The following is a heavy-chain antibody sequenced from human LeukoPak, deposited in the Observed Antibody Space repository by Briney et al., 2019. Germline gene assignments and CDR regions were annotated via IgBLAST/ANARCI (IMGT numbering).Heavy chain of an antibody. CDR3: ARGRYSGTTYYFDY. Sequence: GGSLRLSCAASGFTFDDYTMHWVRQAPGKGLEWVSLISWDGGSTYYADSVKGRFTISRDNAKNSLYLQMNSLRAEDTAMYYCARGRYSGTTYYFDYWGQGTLVTVSS. CDR2: ISWDGGST. V-gene: IGHV3-43*01. CDR1: GFTFDDYT. J-gene: IGHJ4*02. D-gene: IGHD5-12*01.